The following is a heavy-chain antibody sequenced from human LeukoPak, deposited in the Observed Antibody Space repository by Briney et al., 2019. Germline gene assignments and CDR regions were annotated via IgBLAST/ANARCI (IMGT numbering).Heavy chain of an antibody. Sequence: GGSLRLSCAASGFTFSSYGMHWVRQAPGKGLEWVAVILYDGSNKYYADSVKGRFTISRDNSKNTLYLQMNSLRAEDTAVYYCAKDPSRDYYGSGAWGQGTLVTVSS. V-gene: IGHV3-30*18. CDR1: GFTFSSYG. CDR3: AKDPSRDYYGSGA. J-gene: IGHJ5*02. CDR2: ILYDGSNK. D-gene: IGHD3-10*01.